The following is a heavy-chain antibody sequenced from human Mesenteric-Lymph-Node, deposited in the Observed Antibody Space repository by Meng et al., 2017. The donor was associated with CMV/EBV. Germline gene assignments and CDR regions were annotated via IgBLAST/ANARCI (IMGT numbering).Heavy chain of an antibody. CDR3: TRVHLDYDFWSGQHEPPAHSGPRAPDV. J-gene: IGHJ6*02. Sequence: ASVKVSCKASGYTFTSFYIHWVRQAPGQGLEWMGIINPFSGSTTYAQKFQGRVTVTRDTSTSTVYMELSGLRSEDTAMYYCTRVHLDYDFWSGQHEPPAHSGPRAPDVWGHGTTVTVSS. CDR2: INPFSGST. CDR1: GYTFTSFY. V-gene: IGHV1-46*01. D-gene: IGHD3-3*01.